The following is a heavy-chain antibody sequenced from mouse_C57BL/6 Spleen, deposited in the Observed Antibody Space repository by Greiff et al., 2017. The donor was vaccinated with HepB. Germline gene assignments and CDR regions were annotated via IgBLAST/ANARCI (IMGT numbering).Heavy chain of an antibody. CDR2: IDPENGDT. D-gene: IGHD2-5*01. CDR1: GFNIKDDY. Sequence: EVQLQQSGAELVRPGASVKLSCTASGFNIKDDYMHWVKQRPEQGLEWIGWIDPENGDTEYASKFQGKATITAETSSNTAYLQLSSLTSEDTAVYYCTTQGSNYHYYFDYWGQGTTLTVSS. CDR3: TTQGSNYHYYFDY. J-gene: IGHJ2*01. V-gene: IGHV14-4*01.